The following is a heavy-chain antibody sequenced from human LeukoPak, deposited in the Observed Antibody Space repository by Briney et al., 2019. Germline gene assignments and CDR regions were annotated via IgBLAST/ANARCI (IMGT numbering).Heavy chain of an antibody. V-gene: IGHV3-30*04. CDR1: GFTFSSYA. Sequence: GRSLRLSCAASGFTFSSYAMHWVRQAPGKGLEWVAVISYDGSNKYYADSVKGRFTISGDNSKNTLYLQMNSLRAEDTAVYYCARDLSGSSGYWGQGTLVTVSS. CDR3: ARDLSGSSGY. CDR2: ISYDGSNK. D-gene: IGHD2-15*01. J-gene: IGHJ4*02.